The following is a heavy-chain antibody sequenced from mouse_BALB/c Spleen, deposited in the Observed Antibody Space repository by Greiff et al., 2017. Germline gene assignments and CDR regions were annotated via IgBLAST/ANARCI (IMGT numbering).Heavy chain of an antibody. J-gene: IGHJ1*01. CDR1: GYTFTDYV. V-gene: IGHV1-77*01. D-gene: IGHD1-1*01. CDR2: IYTGGGST. Sequence: QVQLQQSGPGLVKPGASVKMSCKASGYTFTDYVISWVKQRTGQSLEWIGDIYTGGGSTYYNEKFKGKYTLTADKSSNTAYLQLSSLTSEDSAVYFCTRGGLRCYFDVWGAGTTVTVSA. CDR3: TRGGLRCYFDV.